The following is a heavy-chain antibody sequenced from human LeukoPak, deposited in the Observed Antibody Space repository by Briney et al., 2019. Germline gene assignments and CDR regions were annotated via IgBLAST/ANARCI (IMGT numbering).Heavy chain of an antibody. D-gene: IGHD6-19*01. CDR2: TYYRSKWYN. CDR1: GDSVSSNSAA. J-gene: IGHJ6*02. Sequence: SQTLSLTCAISGDSVSSNSAAWNWIRQSPSRGLEWLGRTYYRSKWYNDYAVSVKSRITINPDTSKNQFSLQLNSVTPEDTAVYYCARAGGSGQEWDYCYGMDVWGQGTTVTVSS. V-gene: IGHV6-1*01. CDR3: ARAGGSGQEWDYCYGMDV.